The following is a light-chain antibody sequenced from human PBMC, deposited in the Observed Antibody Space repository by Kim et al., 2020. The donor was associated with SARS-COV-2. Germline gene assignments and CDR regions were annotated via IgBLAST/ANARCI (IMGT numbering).Light chain of an antibody. CDR2: VMSDGTH. CDR1: SSYNKYD. V-gene: IGLV4-69*01. Sequence: QPVLTQSPSASASLGASVKFTCILTSSYNKYDIAWHQQQPGKGPRFLMKVMSDGTHTRGDGIPDRFSGSSSGPERYLTISSLQFDDEADYYCQSWGVGFQVFGGGTQLTVL. CDR3: QSWGVGFQV. J-gene: IGLJ2*01.